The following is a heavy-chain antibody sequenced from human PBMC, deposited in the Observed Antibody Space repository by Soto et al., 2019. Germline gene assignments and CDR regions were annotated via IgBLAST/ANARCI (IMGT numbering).Heavy chain of an antibody. D-gene: IGHD6-6*01. V-gene: IGHV1-3*01. CDR2: INAGNGNT. Sequence: GSVKVSCKASGYTFTSYAMHWVRQAPGQRLEWMGWINAGNGNTKYSQKFQGRVTITRDISASTAYMELSSLRSEDTAVYYCARGLSRIEARPGRYYYGMDVWGQGTTVTVSS. CDR3: ARGLSRIEARPGRYYYGMDV. CDR1: GYTFTSYA. J-gene: IGHJ6*02.